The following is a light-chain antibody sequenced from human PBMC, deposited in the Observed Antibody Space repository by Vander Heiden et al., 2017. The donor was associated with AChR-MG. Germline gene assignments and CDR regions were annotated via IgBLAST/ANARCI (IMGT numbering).Light chain of an antibody. V-gene: IGLV1-40*01. Sequence: QSVLAQPPSVSGAPGQRVTISCSGGSSNIGAIYDVQWYQQRLPGTAPKLLIYGDSNRPSGVPDRFSGSRSGTSASLAITGLQADDEGYYYCQSYDSNLGGSIFGGGTKLTVL. CDR3: QSYDSNLGGSI. J-gene: IGLJ2*01. CDR2: GDS. CDR1: SSNIGAIYD.